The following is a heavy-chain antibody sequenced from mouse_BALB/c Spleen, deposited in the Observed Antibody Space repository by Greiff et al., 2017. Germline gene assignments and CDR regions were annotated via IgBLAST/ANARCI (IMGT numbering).Heavy chain of an antibody. J-gene: IGHJ4*01. V-gene: IGHV1S29*02. CDR2: IYPYNGGT. CDR3: ARIPDGYYGYYYAMDY. CDR1: GYTFTDYN. D-gene: IGHD2-3*01. Sequence: EVQLQQSGPELVKPGASVKISCKASGYTFTDYNMHWVKQSHGKSLEWIGYIYPYNGGTGYNQKFKSKATLTVDNSSSTAYMELRSLTSEDSAVYYCARIPDGYYGYYYAMDYWGQGTSVTVSS.